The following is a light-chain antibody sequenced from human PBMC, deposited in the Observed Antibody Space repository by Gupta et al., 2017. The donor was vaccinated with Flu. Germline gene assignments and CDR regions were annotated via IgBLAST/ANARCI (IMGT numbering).Light chain of an antibody. CDR2: DVS. CDR1: QRISSKF. J-gene: IGKJ4*01. Sequence: EIVLTQSPGTLSLSPGDRATLSCRASQRISSKFLAWYRQKPGQAPRLLIYDVSSRATGIPDRFSGSGSGADFSLTISRLEPEDSAVYYCQQYDDSPRLTFGGGTKVEI. CDR3: QQYDDSPRLT. V-gene: IGKV3-20*01.